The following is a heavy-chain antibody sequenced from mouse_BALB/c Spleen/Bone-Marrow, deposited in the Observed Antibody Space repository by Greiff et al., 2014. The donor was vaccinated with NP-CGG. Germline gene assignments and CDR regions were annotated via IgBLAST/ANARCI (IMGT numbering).Heavy chain of an antibody. Sequence: DVKLQESGTVLARPGASVKMSCKASGYSFTSYWMHWVKQRPGQGLEWIGAVYPGNSDTTYNQKFKGKAKLTAVTSASTAYMELSSLTNEDSAVYYCTFLVKEDFAYWGQGTLVTVSA. D-gene: IGHD2-10*02. J-gene: IGHJ3*01. CDR3: TFLVKEDFAY. V-gene: IGHV1-5*01. CDR1: GYSFTSYW. CDR2: VYPGNSDT.